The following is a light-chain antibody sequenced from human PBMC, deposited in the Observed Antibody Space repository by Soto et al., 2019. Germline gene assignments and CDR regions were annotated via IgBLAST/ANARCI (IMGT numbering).Light chain of an antibody. CDR3: QQANSFPLT. J-gene: IGKJ4*01. CDR2: AAS. CDR1: QSVSSSH. V-gene: IGKV3D-20*02. Sequence: EIVMTQSPATLSVSPGERATLSCRASQSVSSSHLAWYQHKPGQAPRLLIYAASSRATGSPDRFSGGGSGTDFTLTISRLEPEDFATYYCQQANSFPLTFGGGTKVDIK.